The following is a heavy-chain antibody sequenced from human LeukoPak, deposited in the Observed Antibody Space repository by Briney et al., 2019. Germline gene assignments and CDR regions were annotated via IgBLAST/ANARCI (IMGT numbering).Heavy chain of an antibody. D-gene: IGHD3-10*01. CDR1: GGSISSYY. J-gene: IGHJ4*02. V-gene: IGHV4-4*07. CDR2: IYTSGST. Sequence: SETLSLTCTVSGGSISSYYWSWIRQPAGKGLERIGRIYTSGSTNYNPSLKSRVTMSVDTSKNQFSLKLSSVTAADTAVYYCARHFMVRGVTYYFDYWGQGTLVTVSS. CDR3: ARHFMVRGVTYYFDY.